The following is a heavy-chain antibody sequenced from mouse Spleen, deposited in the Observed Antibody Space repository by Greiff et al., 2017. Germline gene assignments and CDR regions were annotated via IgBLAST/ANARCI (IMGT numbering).Heavy chain of an antibody. CDR2: ISSGSSTI. J-gene: IGHJ1*03. D-gene: IGHD1-1*01. V-gene: IGHV5-17*01. CDR1: GFTFSDYG. CDR3: ARNGLDYGSSRYFDV. Sequence: EVQLVESGGGLVKPGGSLKLSCAASGFTFSDYGMHWVRQAPEKGLEWVAYISSGSSTIYYADTVKGRFTISRDNAKNTLFLQMTSLRSEDTAMYYCARNGLDYGSSRYFDVWGTGTTVTVSS.